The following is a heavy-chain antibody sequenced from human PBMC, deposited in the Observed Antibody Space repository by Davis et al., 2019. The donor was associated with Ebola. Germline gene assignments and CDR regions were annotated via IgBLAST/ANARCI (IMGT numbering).Heavy chain of an antibody. CDR3: AKDQGNGYSYGYFDY. CDR2: ISSSSSYI. CDR1: GLTFSSYN. Sequence: GESLKISCAASGLTFSSYNMNWVRQAPGKGLEWVSSISSSSSYIYYADSVKGRFTISRDNAKNSLYLQMNSLRAEDTAVYYCAKDQGNGYSYGYFDYWGQGALVTVSS. V-gene: IGHV3-21*01. D-gene: IGHD5-18*01. J-gene: IGHJ4*02.